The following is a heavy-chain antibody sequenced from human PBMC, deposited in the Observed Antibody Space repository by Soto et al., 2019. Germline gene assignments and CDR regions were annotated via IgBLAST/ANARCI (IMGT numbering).Heavy chain of an antibody. Sequence: QVQLQQSGPGLVKPSQTLSLTCAISGDSVSTNIAAWSWIRQSPSRGLEWLGRTLYRSSKWYNEYAVSVKSRMTITPDTSKNQFSLQLNSVTPEDTAVYYCARDAAPTLNYPHGMDVWGQGTAVTVSS. CDR3: ARDAAPTLNYPHGMDV. D-gene: IGHD1-7*01. CDR2: TLYRSSKWYN. J-gene: IGHJ6*02. CDR1: GDSVSTNIAA. V-gene: IGHV6-1*01.